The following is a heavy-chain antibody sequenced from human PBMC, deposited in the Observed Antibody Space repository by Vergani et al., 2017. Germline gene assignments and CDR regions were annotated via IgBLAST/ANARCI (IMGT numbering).Heavy chain of an antibody. CDR2: INTNGDST. V-gene: IGHV3-23*01. J-gene: IGHJ5*01. D-gene: IGHD1-1*01. CDR1: GFSFTTYA. CDR3: AIGGWNYWFDS. Sequence: EVQLLESGGDLVQPGGSLRLSCAASGFSFTTYAMSWVRQAPGKGLEWVSTINTNGDSTRYGDSVKGRFTISRDNSKSTLYLQMNSLRAEDTAIYYCAIGGWNYWFDSWGQGTLVIVS.